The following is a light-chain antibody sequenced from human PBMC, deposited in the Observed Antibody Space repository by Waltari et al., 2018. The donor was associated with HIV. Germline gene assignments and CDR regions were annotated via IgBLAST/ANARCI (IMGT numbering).Light chain of an antibody. J-gene: IGKJ1*01. CDR1: QSLLHSTGKNY. CDR2: LGS. V-gene: IGKV2-28*01. CDR3: MQALQTPRT. Sequence: DIVMTQSPLSLPVIPGEPASISCRSSQSLLHSTGKNYLDWYLQKPGQSPQLLIYLGSNRVSGVPDRFSGSGSGTDFTLKISRVQAEDVGVYYCMQALQTPRTFGQGTKVEIK.